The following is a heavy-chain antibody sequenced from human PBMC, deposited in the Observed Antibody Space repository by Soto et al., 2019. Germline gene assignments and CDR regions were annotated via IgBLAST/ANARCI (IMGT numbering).Heavy chain of an antibody. CDR3: ARHLYGSSTSCHFDY. CDR1: GGSIGSSY. V-gene: IGHV4-59*08. D-gene: IGHD2-2*01. Sequence: SETLSLTCTVSGGSIGSSYWGWIRQPPGKGLEWIGYIYYSGSTNYNPSLKSRVTISVDTSKNQFSLKLSSVTAADTAVYYCARHLYGSSTSCHFDYWGQGTLVTVSS. CDR2: IYYSGST. J-gene: IGHJ4*02.